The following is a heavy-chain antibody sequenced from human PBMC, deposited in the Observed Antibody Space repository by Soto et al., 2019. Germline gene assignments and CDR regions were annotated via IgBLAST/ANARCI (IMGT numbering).Heavy chain of an antibody. Sequence: QVQLVESGGGLVKPGGSLRLSCAASGFTFSDYYMSWIRQAPGKGLEWVSYISSSGSTIYYADSVKGRFTISRDNAKNSLYLQMNSLIAEDTAVYYCARDPVPSPDFWPWFDPWGQGTLVTVSS. CDR2: ISSSGSTI. V-gene: IGHV3-11*01. CDR1: GFTFSDYY. J-gene: IGHJ5*02. D-gene: IGHD3-3*01. CDR3: ARDPVPSPDFWPWFDP.